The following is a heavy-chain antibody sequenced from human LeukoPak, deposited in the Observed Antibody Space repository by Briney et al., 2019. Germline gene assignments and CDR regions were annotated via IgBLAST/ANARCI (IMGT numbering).Heavy chain of an antibody. J-gene: IGHJ4*02. CDR1: GFTFSSYW. CDR3: AKDFVGPDDY. V-gene: IGHV3-74*01. Sequence: GGSLRLSCAASGFTFSSYWLHWVRQAPGKGLVWVSRIDSNGRTINYADSVKGRFTISRDNANSMLYLQMNSLRAEDSAVYYCAKDFVGPDDYWGQGTLVTVSS. CDR2: IDSNGRTI. D-gene: IGHD1-26*01.